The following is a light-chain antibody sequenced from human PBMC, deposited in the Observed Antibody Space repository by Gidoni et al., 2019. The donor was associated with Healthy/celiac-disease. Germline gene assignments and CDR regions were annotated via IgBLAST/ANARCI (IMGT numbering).Light chain of an antibody. Sequence: DIQMTQSPSSLSASVGDRVTITCQASQDSSNYLNWYQQKPGKAPKLLIYDASNLETGVPSRCSGSGSGTDFTFTISSLQPEDIATYYCQQYDNLPFTFGPGTKVEIK. CDR3: QQYDNLPFT. V-gene: IGKV1-33*01. J-gene: IGKJ3*01. CDR2: DAS. CDR1: QDSSNY.